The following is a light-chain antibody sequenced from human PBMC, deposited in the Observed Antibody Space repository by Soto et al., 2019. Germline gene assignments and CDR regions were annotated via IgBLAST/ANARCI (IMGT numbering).Light chain of an antibody. J-gene: IGLJ1*01. V-gene: IGLV1-40*01. CDR3: QSNDNGLSGSDV. CDR1: SSNIGAGYD. Sequence: QYVLTQPPSVTGAPGQRVTISCTGSSSNIGAGYDVNWYQQLPETAPKLLIFGDSNRPSGVPDRFSGSKSGTSASLVITGLQADDEADYYCQSNDNGLSGSDVFGTGTKVTVL. CDR2: GDS.